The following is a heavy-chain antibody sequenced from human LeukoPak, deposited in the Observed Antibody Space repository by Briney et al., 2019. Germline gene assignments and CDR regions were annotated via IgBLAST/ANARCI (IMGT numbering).Heavy chain of an antibody. Sequence: SETLSLTCAVYGGSFSGYYWSWIRQPPGKGLEWIGEINHSGSTNYNPSLKSRVTISVDTSKNQFPLKLSSVTAADTAVYYCARGTVRGRQWLVRYYYFDYWGQGTLVTVSS. CDR2: INHSGST. J-gene: IGHJ4*02. CDR3: ARGTVRGRQWLVRYYYFDY. D-gene: IGHD6-19*01. CDR1: GGSFSGYY. V-gene: IGHV4-34*01.